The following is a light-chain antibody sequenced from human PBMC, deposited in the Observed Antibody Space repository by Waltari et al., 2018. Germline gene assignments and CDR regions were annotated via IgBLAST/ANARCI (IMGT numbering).Light chain of an antibody. CDR2: DAS. CDR3: QQTYTTPRT. Sequence: DIQMTQSPSSLSASVEDRVTITCRASQKFSSYLNWYQQKPGTAPRPLIYDASRLQSGVPSRFSGSGSGTDFNLTISSLQPEDFGTYYCQQTYTTPRTFGQGTKVETK. V-gene: IGKV1-39*01. J-gene: IGKJ1*01. CDR1: QKFSSY.